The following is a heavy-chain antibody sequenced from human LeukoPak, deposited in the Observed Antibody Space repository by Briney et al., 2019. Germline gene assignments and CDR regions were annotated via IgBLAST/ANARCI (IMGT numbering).Heavy chain of an antibody. Sequence: GRSLRLSCAASGFSFSSYGMHWVRQAPGKGLDWVAVIWFDGTSKYYADSVKGRFTISRDNSKNTLYLQMNSLRAEDTAIYYCARDRRVGATWSVGAFDIWGQGTTVTVSS. V-gene: IGHV3-33*01. CDR3: ARDRRVGATWSVGAFDI. D-gene: IGHD1-26*01. CDR1: GFSFSSYG. CDR2: IWFDGTSK. J-gene: IGHJ3*02.